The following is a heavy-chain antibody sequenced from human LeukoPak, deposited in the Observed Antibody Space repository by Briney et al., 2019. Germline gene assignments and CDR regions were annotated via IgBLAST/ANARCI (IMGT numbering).Heavy chain of an antibody. D-gene: IGHD5-18*01. Sequence: GGSLRLSCAVSGLTFSSSWMDWVRQAPGKGLEWVASINPDGNKKYSADSVKGRFTISRDNAENSLYLQMNSLRVEDTAFYYCARDLAYSRLDYWGQGMSVTVSS. CDR1: GLTFSSSW. CDR3: ARDLAYSRLDY. CDR2: INPDGNKK. V-gene: IGHV3-7*01. J-gene: IGHJ4*02.